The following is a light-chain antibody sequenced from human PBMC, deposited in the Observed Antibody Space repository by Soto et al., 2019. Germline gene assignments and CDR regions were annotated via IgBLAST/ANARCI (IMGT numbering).Light chain of an antibody. CDR1: RSDVGGYNY. Sequence: QSALTQPASVSGSPGQSITISCTVTRSDVGGYNYVSWYQQHPGKAPKLMIYEVSNRPSGVSNRFSGSKSGNTASLTISGLQAEDEADYYCSSYTSSSPYVFGTGTKVTVL. V-gene: IGLV2-14*01. CDR3: SSYTSSSPYV. J-gene: IGLJ1*01. CDR2: EVS.